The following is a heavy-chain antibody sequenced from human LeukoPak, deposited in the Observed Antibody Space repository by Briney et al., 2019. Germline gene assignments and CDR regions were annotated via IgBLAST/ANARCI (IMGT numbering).Heavy chain of an antibody. D-gene: IGHD5-18*01. J-gene: IGHJ4*02. CDR1: GYRFTSYW. Sequence: GESLKISWSSSGYRFTSYWNGWVREIPGKGLEWMGIIYPGDSDTRYSTSFQGQVTISADKSISTAYLQWSSLKASDTAMYYCSRLQRGYSYDSPLGYWGEGTLVTVSS. CDR2: IYPGDSDT. V-gene: IGHV5-51*01. CDR3: SRLQRGYSYDSPLGY.